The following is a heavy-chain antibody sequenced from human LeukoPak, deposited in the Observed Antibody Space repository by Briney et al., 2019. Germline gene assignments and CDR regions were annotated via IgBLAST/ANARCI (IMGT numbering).Heavy chain of an antibody. D-gene: IGHD1-26*01. Sequence: SETLSLTCTVSGGSISSYYWSWIRQAPGKGLEWIGNIYYSGSTNYNPSLKSRVTVSVDTSKNQFSLKLSSVTAANTAVYYCARHGTLGSTTYPLDYWGQGTLVTVSS. CDR2: IYYSGST. J-gene: IGHJ4*02. CDR3: ARHGTLGSTTYPLDY. CDR1: GGSISSYY. V-gene: IGHV4-59*08.